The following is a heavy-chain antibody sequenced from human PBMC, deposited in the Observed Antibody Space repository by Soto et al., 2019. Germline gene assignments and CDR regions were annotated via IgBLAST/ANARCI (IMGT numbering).Heavy chain of an antibody. CDR1: GGSFSGYY. V-gene: IGHV4-34*01. CDR3: ARDKLTGLFDY. CDR2: INHSGST. J-gene: IGHJ4*02. D-gene: IGHD2-8*02. Sequence: SETLSLTCAVYGGSFSGYYWTWIRQPPGTGLEWIGEINHSGSTNYNPSLKSRVTISVDTSKNQFSLKLTSVTAADTAVYYCARDKLTGLFDYWCQGLLVTVSS.